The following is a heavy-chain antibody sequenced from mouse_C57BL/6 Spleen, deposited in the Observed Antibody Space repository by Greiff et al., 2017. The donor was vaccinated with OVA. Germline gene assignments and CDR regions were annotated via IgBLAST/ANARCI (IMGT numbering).Heavy chain of an antibody. V-gene: IGHV1-72*01. D-gene: IGHD1-1*01. Sequence: QVQLQQPGAELVKPGASVKLSCKASGYTFTSYWMHWVKQRPGRGLEWIGRIDPNSGGTKYNEKFKSKATLTVDKTSSTAYMQLSSLTSEDSAVDYCAREGYYGSSHWYFDVWGTGTTVTVSS. CDR2: IDPNSGGT. CDR1: GYTFTSYW. CDR3: AREGYYGSSHWYFDV. J-gene: IGHJ1*03.